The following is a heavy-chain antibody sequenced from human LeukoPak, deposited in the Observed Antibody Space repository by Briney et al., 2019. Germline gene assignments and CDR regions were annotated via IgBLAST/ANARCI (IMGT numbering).Heavy chain of an antibody. V-gene: IGHV1-2*02. CDR1: GYTFTGYY. Sequence: ASVKVSCKASGYTFTGYYMHWVRQAPGQGLEWMGWINPNSGGTNYAQKFQGRVTMTRDTSISTAYMELSRLRSDDTAVYYCARGIEMAPPYYYYGMDVWGQGTTVTVSS. J-gene: IGHJ6*02. D-gene: IGHD5-24*01. CDR2: INPNSGGT. CDR3: ARGIEMAPPYYYYGMDV.